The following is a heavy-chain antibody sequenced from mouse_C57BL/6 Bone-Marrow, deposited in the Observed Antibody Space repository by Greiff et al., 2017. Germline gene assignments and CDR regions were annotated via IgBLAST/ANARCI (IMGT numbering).Heavy chain of an antibody. D-gene: IGHD2-4*01. J-gene: IGHJ4*01. CDR3: ASSYDYGDYTMDY. CDR2: MHPNGGSP. Sequence: VQLQQPGAELVKPGASVKLSCKASGYTFTNYWMHWVKQRPGQGLEWIGMMHPNGGSPDYNEKFKSEATLSVDKSSRTAYMELSSLTSEDSAVYYCASSYDYGDYTMDYWGQGTSVTVSS. CDR1: GYTFTNYW. V-gene: IGHV1-64*01.